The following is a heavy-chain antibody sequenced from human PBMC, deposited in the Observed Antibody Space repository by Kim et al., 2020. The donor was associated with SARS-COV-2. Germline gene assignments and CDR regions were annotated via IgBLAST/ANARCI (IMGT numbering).Heavy chain of an antibody. J-gene: IGHJ6*02. D-gene: IGHD3-10*01. Sequence: NPSLKSRVTISVDTSKNQFFLNLNSVTAADTAVYFCARHGFGSGFFYGLGVWGQGTTVTVSS. V-gene: IGHV4-59*08. CDR3: ARHGFGSGFFYGLGV.